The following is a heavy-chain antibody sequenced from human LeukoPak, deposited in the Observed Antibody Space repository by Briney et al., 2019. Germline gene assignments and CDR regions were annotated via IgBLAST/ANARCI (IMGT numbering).Heavy chain of an antibody. CDR3: ARDAKSSYCSGGSCYVDY. D-gene: IGHD2-15*01. CDR2: IYSGGST. CDR1: GFTVSSNY. J-gene: IGHJ4*02. Sequence: GGSLRLSRAASGFTVSSNYMSWVRQAPGKGLEWVSVIYSGGSTYYADSVKGRFTISRDNSKNTLYLQMNSLRAEDTAVYYCARDAKSSYCSGGSCYVDYWGQGTLVTVSS. V-gene: IGHV3-53*01.